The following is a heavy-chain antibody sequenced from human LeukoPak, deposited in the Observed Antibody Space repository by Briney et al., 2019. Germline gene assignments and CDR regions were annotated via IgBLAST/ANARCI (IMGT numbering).Heavy chain of an antibody. CDR1: GYTFSGYY. CDR3: ASGSDYYGSGSPRN. D-gene: IGHD3-10*01. J-gene: IGHJ4*02. Sequence: GASVKVSCKASGYTFSGYYMHWVRQAPGQGLEWMGWINPNSGGTNYAQKFQGRVTMTRDTSISTAYMELSRLRSDDTAVYYCASGSDYYGSGSPRNRGQGTLVTVSS. V-gene: IGHV1-2*02. CDR2: INPNSGGT.